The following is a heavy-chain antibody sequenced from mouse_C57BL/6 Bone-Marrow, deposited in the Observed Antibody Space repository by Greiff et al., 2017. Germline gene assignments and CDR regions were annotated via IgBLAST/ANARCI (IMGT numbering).Heavy chain of an antibody. Sequence: VQLQQSGPELVKPGASVKMSCKASGYTFTDYNMHWVKQSHGKSLEWIGYINPNNGGTSYNQKFKGKATLTVNTSSSTAYMELRSLTSADSAVYYSARGPSTVVPFDYWGQGTTLTVSS. CDR3: ARGPSTVVPFDY. CDR2: INPNNGGT. J-gene: IGHJ2*01. D-gene: IGHD1-1*01. V-gene: IGHV1-22*01. CDR1: GYTFTDYN.